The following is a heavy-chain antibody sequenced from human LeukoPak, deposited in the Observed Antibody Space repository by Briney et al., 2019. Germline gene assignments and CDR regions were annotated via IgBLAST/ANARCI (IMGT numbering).Heavy chain of an antibody. CDR1: GYTFTNYY. CDR3: ARGLFGYRLFDY. J-gene: IGHJ4*02. D-gene: IGHD5-18*01. CDR2: INAGNGNT. Sequence: GASVKVSCKASGYTFTNYYMHWVRQAPGQGLEWMGWINAGNGNTKYSQEFQGRVTITRDTSASTAYMELSSLRSEDMAVYYCARGLFGYRLFDYWGQGTLVTVSS. V-gene: IGHV1-3*03.